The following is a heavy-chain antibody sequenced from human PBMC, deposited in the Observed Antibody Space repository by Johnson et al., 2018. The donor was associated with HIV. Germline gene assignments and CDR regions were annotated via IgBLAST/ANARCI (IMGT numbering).Heavy chain of an antibody. Sequence: VQLVESGGGVVRPGGSLRLSCAASGFTFDYYAMHWVRQAPWKGLEGVSGISWNSGSIGYAASVKGRFPISRDNAKNSLYLQMNSLRAEDTALYYCAKDIEWELQNDAFDIWGQGTMVTVSS. CDR3: AKDIEWELQNDAFDI. CDR2: ISWNSGSI. CDR1: GFTFDYYA. J-gene: IGHJ3*02. V-gene: IGHV3-9*01. D-gene: IGHD1-26*01.